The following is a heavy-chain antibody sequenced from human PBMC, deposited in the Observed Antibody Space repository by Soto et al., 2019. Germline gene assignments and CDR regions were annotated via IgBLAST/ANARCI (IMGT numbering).Heavy chain of an antibody. Sequence: SETLSLTCTVSGGSISSSSYYWGWIRQPPGKGLEWIGSIYYSGSTYYNPSLKSRVTISVDTSKNHFSLKVSSVTAADTAVYYCARLDTTRLLFDYWGQGTLVTVSS. D-gene: IGHD4-17*01. J-gene: IGHJ4*02. CDR1: GGSISSSSYY. V-gene: IGHV4-39*02. CDR3: ARLDTTRLLFDY. CDR2: IYYSGST.